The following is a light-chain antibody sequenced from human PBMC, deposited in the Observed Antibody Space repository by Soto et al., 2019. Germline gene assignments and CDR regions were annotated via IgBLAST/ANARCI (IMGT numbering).Light chain of an antibody. Sequence: DIQMTQSPSTLSGSVGDRGTITCRASQTISSWLAWYQQKPGKAPKLLIYKASTLKSGVPSRFSGSGSGTDFTLTISSLQPEDFATYYCQQSYSTPRTFGQGTKVDIK. V-gene: IGKV1-5*03. CDR3: QQSYSTPRT. J-gene: IGKJ1*01. CDR1: QTISSW. CDR2: KAS.